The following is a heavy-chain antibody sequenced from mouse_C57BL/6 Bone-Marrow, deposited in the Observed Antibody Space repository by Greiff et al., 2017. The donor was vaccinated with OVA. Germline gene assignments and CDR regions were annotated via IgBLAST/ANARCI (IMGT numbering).Heavy chain of an antibody. V-gene: IGHV1-59*01. J-gene: IGHJ3*01. CDR1: GYTFTSYW. D-gene: IGHD2-3*01. CDR3: AREGVYDGYYAWFAY. Sequence: VQLQQPGAELVRPGTSVKLSCKASGYTFTSYWMHWVKQRPGQGLEWIGVIDPSDSYTNYNQKFKGKATLTVDTSSSTAYMQLSSLTSEDSAVYYCAREGVYDGYYAWFAYWGQGTLVTVSA. CDR2: IDPSDSYT.